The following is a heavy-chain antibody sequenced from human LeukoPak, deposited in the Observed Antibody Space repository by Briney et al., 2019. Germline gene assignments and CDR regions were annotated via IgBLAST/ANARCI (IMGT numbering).Heavy chain of an antibody. CDR2: IIPILGIA. Sequence: GASVKVSCKASGGTLSSYAISWVRQAPGQGLEWMGRIIPILGIANYAQKFQGRVTITADKSTSTAYMELSSLRSEDTAVYYCARDVNRGDYWGQGTLVTVSS. J-gene: IGHJ4*02. CDR1: GGTLSSYA. V-gene: IGHV1-69*04. CDR3: ARDVNRGDY.